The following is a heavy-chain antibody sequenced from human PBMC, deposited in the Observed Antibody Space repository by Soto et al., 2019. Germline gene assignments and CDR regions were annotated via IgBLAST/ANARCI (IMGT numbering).Heavy chain of an antibody. V-gene: IGHV3-11*05. CDR1: GFTFSDYY. Sequence: QVQLVESGGGLVKPGGSLRLSCAASGFTFSDYYMSWIRQAPGKGLEWVSYISSSSSYTNYADSVKGRFTISRDNAKNSLYLQMNSLRAEDTAVYYCARGRIQLWYPFDYLGQGTLVTVSS. D-gene: IGHD5-18*01. CDR3: ARGRIQLWYPFDY. CDR2: ISSSSSYT. J-gene: IGHJ4*02.